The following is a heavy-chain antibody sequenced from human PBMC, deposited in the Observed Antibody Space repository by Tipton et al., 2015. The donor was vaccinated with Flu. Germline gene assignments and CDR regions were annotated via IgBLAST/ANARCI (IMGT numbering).Heavy chain of an antibody. V-gene: IGHV4-31*03. J-gene: IGHJ4*02. D-gene: IGHD5-12*01. Sequence: TLSLTCTVSGGSRSTYPDFWGWIRQDPGKGLEWIGYISNSATTHYSPSLKSRVTILLDTSKSQLSLKLTSVTAAETAVYYSAKHTGYDFDWAQGTVVTVSS. CDR3: AKHTGYDFD. CDR2: ISNSATT. CDR1: GGSRSTYPDF.